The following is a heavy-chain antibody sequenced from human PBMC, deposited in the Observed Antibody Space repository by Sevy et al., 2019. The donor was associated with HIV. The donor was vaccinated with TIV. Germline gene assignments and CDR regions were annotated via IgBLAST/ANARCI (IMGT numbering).Heavy chain of an antibody. J-gene: IGHJ4*02. V-gene: IGHV3-15*01. CDR2: IRSNTDGGSR. CDR3: TSMTTVECVFDF. D-gene: IGHD4-17*01. CDR1: GFIFNKAW. Sequence: GGSLRLSCAASGFIFNKAWMSWVRQAPGKGLEWVGRIRSNTDGGSRDHAEPVKGRFTISRDDSKNTLYLQMNSLKTEDTAVYYCTSMTTVECVFDFWGQGTLVTVSS.